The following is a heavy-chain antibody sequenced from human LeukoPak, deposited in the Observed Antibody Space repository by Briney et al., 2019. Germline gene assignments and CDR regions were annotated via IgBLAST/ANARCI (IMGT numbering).Heavy chain of an antibody. CDR2: ISTDGYTT. V-gene: IGHV3-74*01. Sequence: GGSLRLSCAAPGLAFSAYKMHWVRQAPRKGLVWVSRISTDGYTTDYADFVQGRFTASRDNTKNTWSLEMNSLRAEDTAVYYCVVGGSPGYWGQGTLVTVSS. J-gene: IGHJ4*02. CDR3: VVGGSPGY. CDR1: GLAFSAYK. D-gene: IGHD2-15*01.